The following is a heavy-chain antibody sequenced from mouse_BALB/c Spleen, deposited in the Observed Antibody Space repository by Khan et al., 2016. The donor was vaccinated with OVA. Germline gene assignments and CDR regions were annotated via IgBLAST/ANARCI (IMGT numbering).Heavy chain of an antibody. V-gene: IGHV1-4*01. J-gene: IGHJ3*01. CDR3: GRDGAYHRNDGWFAY. D-gene: IGHD2-14*01. CDR2: INPSNAYT. Sequence: VQLQQSGAELARPGASVKMSCKASGYTFTSYTIHWIKLRPGQGLEWIGYINPSNAYTNYNQRFKDKATLTADKSSTTAYIQLSSLTSDDSAVYDCGRDGAYHRNDGWFAYWGLGTLVTVSA. CDR1: GYTFTSYT.